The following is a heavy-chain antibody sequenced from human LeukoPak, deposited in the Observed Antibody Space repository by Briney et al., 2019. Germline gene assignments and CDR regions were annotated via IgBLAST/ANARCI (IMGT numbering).Heavy chain of an antibody. Sequence: PSETLSLTCTVSGGSISSYYWSWIRQPPGKGLEWIGYIYYSGSTNYNPSLKRRVTISVDTSKNQFSLKLSSVTAADTAVYYCAREYDYVWGTRAFDIWGQGTMVTVSS. CDR3: AREYDYVWGTRAFDI. V-gene: IGHV4-59*01. CDR1: GGSISSYY. CDR2: IYYSGST. D-gene: IGHD3-16*01. J-gene: IGHJ3*02.